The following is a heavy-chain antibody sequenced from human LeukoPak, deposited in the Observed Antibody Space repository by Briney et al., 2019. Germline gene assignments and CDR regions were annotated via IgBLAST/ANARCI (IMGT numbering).Heavy chain of an antibody. Sequence: GGSLRLSCAASGFTFSSYEMNWVRQAPGKGLEWVSFICNNGDTITYVDSVKGRFTISRDNAKNSLYLQMNSLRAEDTAVYYCARWYCSSTNCHSYYYGMDVWGQGTTVTVSS. CDR1: GFTFSSYE. D-gene: IGHD2-2*01. J-gene: IGHJ6*02. CDR2: ICNNGDTI. CDR3: ARWYCSSTNCHSYYYGMDV. V-gene: IGHV3-48*03.